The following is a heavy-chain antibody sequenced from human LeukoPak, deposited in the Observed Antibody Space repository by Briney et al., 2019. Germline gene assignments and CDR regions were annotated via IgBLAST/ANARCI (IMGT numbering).Heavy chain of an antibody. J-gene: IGHJ4*02. CDR3: AKESPVVDY. Sequence: GGSLRLSCAASGFAFISYAMSWVRQAPGKGLEWVSVISGSGGSTHYADSAKGRFTISRDNSKNTLYLQMSSLRAEDTAVYYCAKESPVVDYWGQGTLVTVSS. CDR1: GFAFISYA. V-gene: IGHV3-23*01. CDR2: ISGSGGST.